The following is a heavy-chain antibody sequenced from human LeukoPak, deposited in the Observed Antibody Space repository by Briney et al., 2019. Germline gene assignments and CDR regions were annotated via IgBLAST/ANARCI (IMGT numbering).Heavy chain of an antibody. CDR1: GGTFSSYA. J-gene: IGHJ4*02. Sequence: EASVKVSCKASGGTFSSYAISWVRQAPGQGLEWMGWISAYNGNTKYTQKLQDRVTMTTDTSTSTAYMELKTLRSDDTAVYFCARAGYSRFVDDLDYWGQGTLVTVSS. V-gene: IGHV1-18*01. CDR3: ARAGYSRFVDDLDY. D-gene: IGHD1-26*01. CDR2: ISAYNGNT.